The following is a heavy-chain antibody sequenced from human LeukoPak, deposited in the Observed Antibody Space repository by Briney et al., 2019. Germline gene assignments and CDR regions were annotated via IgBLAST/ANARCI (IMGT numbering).Heavy chain of an antibody. Sequence: GGSLRLSCAASGXTFDDYAMHWVRRAPGKGLEWVSLISGDGGSTYYADSVKGRFTISRDNSKNSLYLQMNSLRTEDTALYYCAKDKSIFHGWHDYWGQGTLVTVSS. D-gene: IGHD6-19*01. V-gene: IGHV3-43*02. CDR3: AKDKSIFHGWHDY. CDR1: GXTFDDYA. J-gene: IGHJ4*02. CDR2: ISGDGGST.